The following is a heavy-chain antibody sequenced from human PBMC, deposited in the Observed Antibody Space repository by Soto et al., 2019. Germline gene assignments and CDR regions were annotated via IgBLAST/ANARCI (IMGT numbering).Heavy chain of an antibody. CDR3: ARGGEVVSGQDYMGDL. J-gene: IGHJ4*02. Sequence: EVQLVESGGDLVQPGGSLRLSCEASGFTFSSNWMHWVRQGPGKGLVWVSRMNPDGSTRGYADSVKGRFTISRDNARNTVFLQMSSLRAEDTAVYYCARGGEVVSGQDYMGDLWGQGTLVPVSS. D-gene: IGHD2-21*01. CDR2: MNPDGSTR. CDR1: GFTFSSNW. V-gene: IGHV3-74*01.